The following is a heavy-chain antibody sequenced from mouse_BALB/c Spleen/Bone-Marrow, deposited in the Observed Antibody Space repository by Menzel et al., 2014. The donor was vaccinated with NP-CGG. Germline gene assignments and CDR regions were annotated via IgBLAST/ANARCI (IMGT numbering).Heavy chain of an antibody. CDR2: IDTSDSYT. Sequence: VQLQQSGAELVMPGASVKMSCKASGYAFTDRWIHWVKQRPGQGLEWIGAIDTSDSYTNYNQKFKGKATLTVDESSSTAYIHLSSLTSEDSAVYYCARGGDDFSLDYWGQGTPVTVSS. CDR3: ARGGDDFSLDY. D-gene: IGHD2-4*01. J-gene: IGHJ4*01. CDR1: GYAFTDRW. V-gene: IGHV1-69*01.